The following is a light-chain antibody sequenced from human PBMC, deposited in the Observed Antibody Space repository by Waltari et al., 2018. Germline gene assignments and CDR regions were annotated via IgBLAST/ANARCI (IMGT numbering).Light chain of an antibody. Sequence: QSALTQPPSASGSPGQSVTISCTGPSSDVGYSNYVSWYQQHPGKAPKVMIYEVNKRPSGVPDRFSGSKSGNTASLTVSGLQAEDEADYYCSSYAGNNNLVFGGGTKLTVL. V-gene: IGLV2-8*01. CDR1: SSDVGYSNY. J-gene: IGLJ3*02. CDR2: EVN. CDR3: SSYAGNNNLV.